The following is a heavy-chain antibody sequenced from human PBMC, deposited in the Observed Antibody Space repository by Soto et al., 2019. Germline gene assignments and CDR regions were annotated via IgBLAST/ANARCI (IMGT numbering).Heavy chain of an antibody. V-gene: IGHV1-24*01. J-gene: IGHJ4*02. Sequence: SVKVSWKACGVTFSSYTRSWVRQAPGKGLEWMGGFDPEDGETIYAQKFQGRVTMTEDTSTDTAYMELSSLRSEDTAVYYCATVLGLELTLDYWGQGTLVTVSS. D-gene: IGHD1-7*01. CDR3: ATVLGLELTLDY. CDR1: GVTFSSYT. CDR2: FDPEDGET.